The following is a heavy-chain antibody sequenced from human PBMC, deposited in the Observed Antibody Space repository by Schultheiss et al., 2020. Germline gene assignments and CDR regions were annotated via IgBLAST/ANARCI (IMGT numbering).Heavy chain of an antibody. CDR3: ARVLYCSGTGCYLRGMDV. Sequence: SETLSLTCAVYGGSFSGYYWGWTRQSPGKGLEWIGSIYHSGSTYYNPSLKSRVTISVDTSKNQFSLKLSSVTAADTAVYYCARVLYCSGTGCYLRGMDVWGQGTTVTVSS. J-gene: IGHJ6*02. V-gene: IGHV4-38-2*01. CDR1: GGSFSGYY. CDR2: IYHSGST. D-gene: IGHD2-15*01.